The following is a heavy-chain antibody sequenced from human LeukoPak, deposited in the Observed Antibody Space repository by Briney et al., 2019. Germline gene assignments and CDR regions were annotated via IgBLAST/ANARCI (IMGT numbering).Heavy chain of an antibody. J-gene: IGHJ4*02. CDR2: ISVDGDSA. D-gene: IGHD4-11*01. V-gene: IGHV3-43*01. CDR3: AKFTGGYST. Sequence: SGGSLRLSCAASGFTFKDYTMHWVCQPPGKGLEWVSLISVDGDSAYYADSVRGRFTISRDNNNKSLYLQMNSLRTEDTAFYYCAKFTGGYSTWGQGTLVTVSS. CDR1: GFTFKDYT.